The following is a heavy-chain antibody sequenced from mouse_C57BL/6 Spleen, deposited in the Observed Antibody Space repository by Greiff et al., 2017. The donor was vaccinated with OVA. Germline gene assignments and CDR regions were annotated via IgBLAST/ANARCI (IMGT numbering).Heavy chain of an antibody. V-gene: IGHV1-53*01. CDR2: INPSNGGT. CDR1: GYTFTSYW. Sequence: VQLQQPGTELVKPGASVKPSCKASGYTFTSYWMHWVKQRPGQGLAWIGNINPSNGGTNYNEKFKSKATLTVDKSSSTAYMQLSSLTSEDSAVYYCARSQLRLYYFDYWGQGTTLTVSS. CDR3: ARSQLRLYYFDY. J-gene: IGHJ2*01. D-gene: IGHD3-2*02.